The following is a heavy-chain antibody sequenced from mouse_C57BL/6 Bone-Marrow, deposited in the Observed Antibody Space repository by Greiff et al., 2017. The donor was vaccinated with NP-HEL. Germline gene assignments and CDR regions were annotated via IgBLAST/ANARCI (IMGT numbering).Heavy chain of an antibody. CDR3: AREGTTVVADYFDY. Sequence: VQLQQSGAELVKPGASVKLSCKASGYTFTSYWMHWVKQRPGQGLEWIGMIHPNSGSTNYNEKFKSKATLTVDKSSSTAYMQLSSLTSEDSAVYYCAREGTTVVADYFDYWGQGTTLTVSS. J-gene: IGHJ2*01. D-gene: IGHD1-1*01. CDR1: GYTFTSYW. V-gene: IGHV1-64*01. CDR2: IHPNSGST.